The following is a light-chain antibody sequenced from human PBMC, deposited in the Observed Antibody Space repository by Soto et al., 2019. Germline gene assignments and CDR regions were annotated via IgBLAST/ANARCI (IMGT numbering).Light chain of an antibody. Sequence: DIQMTQSPSSLSASVGDTVTITCRASQNIIFYLNWYQQRIGKSPKLLIYAASNLQSGVPSRFSGSGTGTDFTLTISKLQPEDFATYICQQSYTTPFYSFGQGTKLEIK. CDR1: QNIIFY. CDR3: QQSYTTPFYS. V-gene: IGKV1-39*01. J-gene: IGKJ2*01. CDR2: AAS.